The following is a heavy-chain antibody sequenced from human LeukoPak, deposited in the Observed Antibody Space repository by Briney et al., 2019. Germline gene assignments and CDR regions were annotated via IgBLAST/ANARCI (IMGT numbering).Heavy chain of an antibody. CDR1: GFTFSSYS. CDR2: ISSSSSYI. CDR3: ARDSPGYSGYDLYYYYYYMDV. J-gene: IGHJ6*03. Sequence: GGSLRLSCAASGFTFSSYSMHWVRQAPGKGLEWVSSISSSSSYIYYADSVKGRFTISRDNAKNSLYLQMNSLRAEDTAVYYCARDSPGYSGYDLYYYYYYMDVWGKGTTVTVSS. V-gene: IGHV3-21*01. D-gene: IGHD5-12*01.